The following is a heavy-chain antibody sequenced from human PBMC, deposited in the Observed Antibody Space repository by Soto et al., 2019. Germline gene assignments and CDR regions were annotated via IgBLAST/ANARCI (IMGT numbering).Heavy chain of an antibody. J-gene: IGHJ3*02. CDR3: ARGPPGIAVAEYAFDI. Sequence: QVQLVQSGAEVKKPGASVKVSCKASGYTFTSYGITWVRQAPGQGLEWMGWISAYNGNTNYAQKLQGRVTMTTDTSTSTAYMELRSVRSDDTAVYYGARGPPGIAVAEYAFDIWGQGTMVTVSS. D-gene: IGHD6-19*01. V-gene: IGHV1-18*04. CDR1: GYTFTSYG. CDR2: ISAYNGNT.